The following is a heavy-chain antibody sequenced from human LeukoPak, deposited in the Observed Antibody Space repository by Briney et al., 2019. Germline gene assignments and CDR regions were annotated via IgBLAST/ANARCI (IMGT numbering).Heavy chain of an antibody. Sequence: GESLKISCKGSGYSFTSYWIGWVRQMPGKGLEWMGIIYPGASDTRYSPSFQGQVTISADKSISTAYLQWSSLKASDAAMYYCARHAEDIAAAGTEFDYWGQGTLVTVSS. V-gene: IGHV5-51*01. CDR3: ARHAEDIAAAGTEFDY. CDR2: IYPGASDT. D-gene: IGHD6-13*01. J-gene: IGHJ4*02. CDR1: GYSFTSYW.